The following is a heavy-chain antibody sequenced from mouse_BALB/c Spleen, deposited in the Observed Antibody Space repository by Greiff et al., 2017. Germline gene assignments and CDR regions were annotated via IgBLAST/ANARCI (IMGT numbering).Heavy chain of an antibody. Sequence: QVQLQQSGAELMKPGASVKISCKATGYTFSSYWIEWVKQRPGHGLEWIGEILPGSGSTNYNEKFKGKATFTADTSSNTAYMQLSSLTSEDSAVYYCARGDHYYGSSYDFDYWGQGTTLTVSS. CDR1: GYTFSSYW. V-gene: IGHV1-9*01. CDR3: ARGDHYYGSSYDFDY. CDR2: ILPGSGST. D-gene: IGHD1-1*01. J-gene: IGHJ2*01.